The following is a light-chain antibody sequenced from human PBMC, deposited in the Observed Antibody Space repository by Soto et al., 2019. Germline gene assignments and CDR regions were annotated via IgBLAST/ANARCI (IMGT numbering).Light chain of an antibody. V-gene: IGKV3-20*01. J-gene: IGKJ4*01. Sequence: EIVLTQSPDTLSLSPGERATLSCRASQSVGSNYLAWYQQKPGQAPRLLMYDASGRASGIPDRFSGSGSGTDFTLTINRLEPEDFAVYYCQVYDRSPLFGGGTKVDIK. CDR2: DAS. CDR1: QSVGSNY. CDR3: QVYDRSPL.